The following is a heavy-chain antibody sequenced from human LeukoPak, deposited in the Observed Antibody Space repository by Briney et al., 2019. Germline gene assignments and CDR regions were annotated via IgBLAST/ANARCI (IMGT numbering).Heavy chain of an antibody. CDR1: GFTVSTNY. Sequence: GGSLRLSCAASGFTVSTNYMSGGRQAPGKGLEWVSIIYRGGSTYYADSVKGRFTISRGNSKNTLYLQMNSLRAEDTAVYYCAKVVGASRSYWGQGPLVTVSS. V-gene: IGHV3-53*01. J-gene: IGHJ4*02. CDR2: IYRGGST. D-gene: IGHD1-26*01. CDR3: AKVVGASRSY.